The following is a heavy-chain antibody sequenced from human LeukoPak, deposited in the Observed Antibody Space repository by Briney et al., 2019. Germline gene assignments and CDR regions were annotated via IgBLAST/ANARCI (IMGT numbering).Heavy chain of an antibody. J-gene: IGHJ6*02. CDR1: GFAVGSNY. V-gene: IGHV3-53*05. Sequence: GGSLRLSCVASGFAVGSNYMSWVRQAPGKGLEWVSLIYSGGAIRYADSVKGRFTISRDNSKNTLYLQMNSLRAEDTAVYYCAKDGDSSSWYSVNYYYYYGMDVWGQGTTVTVSS. D-gene: IGHD6-13*01. CDR2: IYSGGAI. CDR3: AKDGDSSSWYSVNYYYYYGMDV.